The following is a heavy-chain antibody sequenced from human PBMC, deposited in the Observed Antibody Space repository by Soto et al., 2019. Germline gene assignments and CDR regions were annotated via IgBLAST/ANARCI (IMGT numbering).Heavy chain of an antibody. J-gene: IGHJ6*02. V-gene: IGHV3-33*01. CDR2: IWYDGSNK. CDR3: ARALPGIVGANDGMDV. D-gene: IGHD1-26*01. Sequence: QVQLVESGGGVVQPGRSLRLSCAASGFTFSSYGMHWVRQAPGKGLEWVAVIWYDGSNKYYADAVKGRFTISRDNSNNTLYLQMNSLRADDTAVYYCARALPGIVGANDGMDVWGQGTTVTVSS. CDR1: GFTFSSYG.